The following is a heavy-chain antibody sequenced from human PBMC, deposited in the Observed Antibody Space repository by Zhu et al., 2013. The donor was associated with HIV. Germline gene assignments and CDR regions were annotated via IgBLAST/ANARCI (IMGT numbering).Heavy chain of an antibody. CDR2: MNPNSGNT. D-gene: IGHD5-18*01. J-gene: IGHJ4*02. CDR1: GYTFTSYD. V-gene: IGHV1-8*01. Sequence: QVQLVQSGAEVKKPGASVKVSCKASGYTFTSYDINWVRQVAGQGLEWMGWMNPNSGNTGYAQKFQGRVTMTRDTSIITAYMELSSLRSEDTAVYYCARSDGYKVNYFDYWGQGTLVTVSS. CDR3: ARSDGYKVNYFDY.